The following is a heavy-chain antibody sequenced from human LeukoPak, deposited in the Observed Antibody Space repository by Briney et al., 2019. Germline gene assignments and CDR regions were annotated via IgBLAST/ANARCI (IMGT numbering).Heavy chain of an antibody. CDR2: ISYDGSNK. J-gene: IGHJ4*02. V-gene: IGHV3-30-3*01. CDR3: ARGGLLYSGSYLIRYYFDY. Sequence: GGSLRLSCAASGFTFSSYAMHWVRQAPGKGLEWVAVISYDGSNKYYADSVKGRFTISRDNSKNTLYLQMNSLRAEDTAVYYCARGGLLYSGSYLIRYYFDYWGQGTLVTVSS. D-gene: IGHD1-26*01. CDR1: GFTFSSYA.